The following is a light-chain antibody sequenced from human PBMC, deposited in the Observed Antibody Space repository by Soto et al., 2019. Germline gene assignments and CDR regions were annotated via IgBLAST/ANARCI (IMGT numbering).Light chain of an antibody. CDR3: QQRNSWPPT. V-gene: IGKV3-11*01. J-gene: IGKJ4*01. CDR1: QSVSRY. CDR2: DAS. Sequence: EIVLTQSPATLSLSPGERATLSCRASQSVSRYLAWYQQKPGQAPRLLIYDASNRATGIAARFSGSGSGTDFTLTISSLEPEDFAIYYCQQRNSWPPTFGGGTKVEIK.